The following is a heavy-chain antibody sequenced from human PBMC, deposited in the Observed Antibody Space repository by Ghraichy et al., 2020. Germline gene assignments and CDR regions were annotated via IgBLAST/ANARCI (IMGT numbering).Heavy chain of an antibody. CDR3: ASGPLQSGGGLIRGKIYYHGMDV. Sequence: GESLNISCKGSGYSFTSYWIGWVRQMPGKGLEWMGIIYPGDSDTRYSPSFQGQVTISADTSTTTAYLQWSSLKASDTAIYYCASGPLQSGGGLIRGKIYYHGMDVWGQGTTVTVSS. J-gene: IGHJ6*02. CDR1: GYSFTSYW. V-gene: IGHV5-51*01. CDR2: IYPGDSDT. D-gene: IGHD3-10*01.